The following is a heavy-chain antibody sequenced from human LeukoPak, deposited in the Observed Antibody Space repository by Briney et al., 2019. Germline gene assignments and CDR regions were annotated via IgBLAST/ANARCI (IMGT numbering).Heavy chain of an antibody. CDR2: INHSGST. Sequence: SETLSLTCAVYGGSFSGYYWSWIRQPPGKGLEWIGEINHSGSTNYNPSLKSRVTISVDTSKNQFSLKLSSVTAADTAVYYCARRPSITIFGVVKARFDYWGQGTLVTVSS. D-gene: IGHD3-3*01. J-gene: IGHJ4*02. CDR3: ARRPSITIFGVVKARFDY. V-gene: IGHV4-34*01. CDR1: GGSFSGYY.